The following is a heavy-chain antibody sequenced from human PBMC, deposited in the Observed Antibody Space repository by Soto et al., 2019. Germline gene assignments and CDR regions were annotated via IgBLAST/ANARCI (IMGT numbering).Heavy chain of an antibody. CDR2: INPNSGGT. V-gene: IGHV1-2*04. CDR1: GYTFTGYY. CDR3: ARGLASVAPIDETPYYYYYGMDV. Sequence: ASVKVSCKASGYTFTGYYMHWVRQAPGQGLEWMGWINPNSGGTNYAQKFQGWVTMTRDTSISTAYMELSRLRSDDTAVYYCARGLASVAPIDETPYYYYYGMDVWGQGTTVTVSS. J-gene: IGHJ6*02. D-gene: IGHD6-19*01.